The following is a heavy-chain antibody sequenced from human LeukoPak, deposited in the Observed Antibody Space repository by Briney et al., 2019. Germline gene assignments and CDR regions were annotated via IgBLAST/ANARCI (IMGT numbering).Heavy chain of an antibody. CDR3: ARGPGHQTSLGWQWLVGEVIDY. V-gene: IGHV3-74*01. CDR1: GFTFSSYW. Sequence: TGGSQRLSCAASGFTFSSYWMHWVRQAPGKGLVWVSRINSDGNSTSYVDSVKGRLSISREDAKNTLYLQMNSLRAEDAAVYYCARGPGHQTSLGWQWLVGEVIDYWGQGTLVTVSS. J-gene: IGHJ4*02. CDR2: INSDGNST. D-gene: IGHD6-19*01.